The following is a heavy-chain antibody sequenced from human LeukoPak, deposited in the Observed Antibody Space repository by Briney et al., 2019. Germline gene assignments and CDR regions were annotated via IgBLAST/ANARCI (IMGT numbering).Heavy chain of an antibody. D-gene: IGHD4-17*01. CDR3: ARDHHYASDY. Sequence: HPGGSLRLSCAASGFTFSSYAMHWVRQAPGKGLEWVANIKQDGSEKYYVDSVKGRFTISRDNAKNSLYLQMNSLRAEDTAVYYCARDHHYASDYWGQGTLVTVSS. CDR2: IKQDGSEK. J-gene: IGHJ4*02. V-gene: IGHV3-7*01. CDR1: GFTFSSYA.